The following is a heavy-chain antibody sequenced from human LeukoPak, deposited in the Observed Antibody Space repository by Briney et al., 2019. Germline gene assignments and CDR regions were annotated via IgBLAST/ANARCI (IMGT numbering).Heavy chain of an antibody. CDR3: ARRQGTTLIFDY. V-gene: IGHV1-18*01. Sequence: ALVKVSCKASGYTVSSYGFSCVRQAPGQRLEWMGWINAYNGNTNYEQNPQGRVTMTTDTSTSTAYMELRSLRSDDTAVYYCARRQGTTLIFDYWGQGTLVTVSS. CDR1: GYTVSSYG. D-gene: IGHD1-1*01. J-gene: IGHJ4*02. CDR2: INAYNGNT.